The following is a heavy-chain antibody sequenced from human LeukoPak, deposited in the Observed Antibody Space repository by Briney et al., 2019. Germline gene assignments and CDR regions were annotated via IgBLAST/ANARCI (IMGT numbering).Heavy chain of an antibody. CDR3: AREGAVSRPGSYEWDWFDP. CDR2: IYHSGRT. Sequence: PSETLSLTCTVSGYSVSSGYYWGWIRQPPGKGLEWIGSIYHSGRTYYNPSLKSRVTISVDTSKNQFSLKLSSVTAADTAVYYCAREGAVSRPGSYEWDWFDPWGQGTLVTVSS. D-gene: IGHD1-26*01. V-gene: IGHV4-38-2*02. CDR1: GYSVSSGYY. J-gene: IGHJ5*02.